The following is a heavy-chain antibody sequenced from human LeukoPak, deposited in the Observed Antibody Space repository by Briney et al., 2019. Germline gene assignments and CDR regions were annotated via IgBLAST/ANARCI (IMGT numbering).Heavy chain of an antibody. CDR1: GFTFSSYW. CDR3: ARETSMVRGVSPIDY. J-gene: IGHJ4*02. D-gene: IGHD3-10*01. V-gene: IGHV3-7*01. Sequence: GGSLRLSCAASGFTFSSYWMSWVRQAPGKGPEWVANIKQDGSEKYYVDSVKGRFTISRDNAKNSLYLQMNSLRAEDTAVYYCARETSMVRGVSPIDYWGQGTLVTVSS. CDR2: IKQDGSEK.